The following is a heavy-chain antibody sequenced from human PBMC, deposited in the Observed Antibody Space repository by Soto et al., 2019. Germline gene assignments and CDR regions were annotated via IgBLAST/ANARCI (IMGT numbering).Heavy chain of an antibody. CDR3: ARGGSKIVVVVAAILAEAFDI. CDR2: IKHSGST. J-gene: IGHJ3*02. V-gene: IGHV4-34*01. D-gene: IGHD2-15*01. Sequence: SETLSLTCAVYGGSYSGYYSSWIRPPPGKGMEWIGEIKHSGSTNYSPSLKSRVTISVDTSKNQFSLKLSSVTAADTAVYYCARGGSKIVVVVAAILAEAFDIWGQGTMVTVSS. CDR1: GGSYSGYY.